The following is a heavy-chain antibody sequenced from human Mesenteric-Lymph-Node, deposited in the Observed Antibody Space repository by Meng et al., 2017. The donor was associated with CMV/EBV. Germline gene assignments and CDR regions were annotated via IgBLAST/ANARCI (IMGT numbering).Heavy chain of an antibody. J-gene: IGHJ6*02. CDR2: IIPIFGTA. V-gene: IGHV1-69*05. CDR1: GGTFSSYA. Sequence: SVKVSCKASGGTFSSYAISWVRQAPGQGLEWMGGIIPIFGTANYAQKFQGKVTITTDESTSTAHMELSSLRSEDTALYYCAAYDIGNVEGEGYSNYYYGMDVWGQGTTVTVSS. CDR3: AAYDIGNVEGEGYSNYYYGMDV. D-gene: IGHD3-22*01.